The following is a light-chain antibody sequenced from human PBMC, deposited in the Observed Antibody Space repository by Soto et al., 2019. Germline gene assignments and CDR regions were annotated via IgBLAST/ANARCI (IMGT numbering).Light chain of an antibody. V-gene: IGKV1-5*03. CDR1: QSISSY. CDR2: KAS. CDR3: QEYKTYSQT. Sequence: DIQMTQSPSTLSASVGDRVTITCRASQSISSYLAWYQQKPGKAPKVLIYKASNLESGVPSRFSGSGSGTAVSLTISSMQPDDFATCYCQEYKTYSQTFGQGTKVEIK. J-gene: IGKJ1*01.